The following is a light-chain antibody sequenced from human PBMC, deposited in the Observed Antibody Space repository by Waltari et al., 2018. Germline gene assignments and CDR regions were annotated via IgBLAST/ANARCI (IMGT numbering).Light chain of an antibody. CDR3: AAWDDSLSGRV. V-gene: IGLV1-44*01. J-gene: IGLJ3*02. Sequence: QSVLTQPPSASGTPGQRVTISCSGSRSNVGLHTVTWYQQLPGEAPKLLIDTNTQRPSGVPDRCTGSKAGTSASLDIRGLQSEDEADYDCAAWDDSLSGRVFGGGTKLTVL. CDR2: TNT. CDR1: RSNVGLHT.